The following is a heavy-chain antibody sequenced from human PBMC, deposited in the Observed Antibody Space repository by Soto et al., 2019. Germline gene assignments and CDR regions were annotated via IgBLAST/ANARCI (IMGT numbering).Heavy chain of an antibody. CDR1: GFSFSSYS. Sequence: PGGSLRLSWEASGFSFSSYSLKWFRQAPGKGLEWVSSVSSGSSFIYYADSVKGRFTISRDNAKKSLFLQMNSLRAEDTAVYYCARXAVALNVELPSRYAMDVWGQGTTVTVSS. J-gene: IGHJ6*02. D-gene: IGHD1-7*01. CDR2: VSSGSSFI. V-gene: IGHV3-21*04. CDR3: ARXAVALNVELPSRYAMDV.